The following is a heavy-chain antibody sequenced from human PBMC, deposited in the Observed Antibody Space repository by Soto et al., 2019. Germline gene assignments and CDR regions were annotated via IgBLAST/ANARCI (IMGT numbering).Heavy chain of an antibody. CDR2: ISWNSGSI. V-gene: IGHV3-9*01. CDR3: AKDHRGSLTDAFDI. D-gene: IGHD3-10*01. CDR1: GFTFDDYA. Sequence: LRLSCAASGFTFDDYAMHWVRQAPGKGLEWVSGISWNSGSIGYADSVKGRFTTSRDNAKNSLYLQMNSLRAEDTALYYCAKDHRGSLTDAFDIWGQGTMVTVSS. J-gene: IGHJ3*02.